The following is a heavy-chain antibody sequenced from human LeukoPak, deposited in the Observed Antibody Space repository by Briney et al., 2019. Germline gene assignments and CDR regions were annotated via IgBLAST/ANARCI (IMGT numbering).Heavy chain of an antibody. J-gene: IGHJ6*03. Sequence: ASVKVSCKASGYTFTGYYMHWVRQAPGQGLEWMGWINPNSGGTNYAQKFQGRVTMTRDTSISTAYMELSRLRSDDTAVYYCARDINRYGYAKTRSHYYYYYMDVWGKGTTVTISS. CDR3: ARDINRYGYAKTRSHYYYYYMDV. CDR1: GYTFTGYY. CDR2: INPNSGGT. V-gene: IGHV1-2*02. D-gene: IGHD5-18*01.